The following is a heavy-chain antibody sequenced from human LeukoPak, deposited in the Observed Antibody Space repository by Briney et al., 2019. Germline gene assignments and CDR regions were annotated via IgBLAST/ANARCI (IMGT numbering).Heavy chain of an antibody. D-gene: IGHD3-10*01. V-gene: IGHV3-53*01. Sequence: GGSLRLSCAASGVTVSSNYMTWVRQAPGKGLEWVSVIYSGGSTYYADSVKGRFTISRDNSKSTLYIQMNSLRAEDTAVYHCARAKPKNMVRGLIMRRESRYYFDYWGQGTLVTVSS. CDR2: IYSGGST. CDR3: ARAKPKNMVRGLIMRRESRYYFDY. J-gene: IGHJ4*02. CDR1: GVTVSSNY.